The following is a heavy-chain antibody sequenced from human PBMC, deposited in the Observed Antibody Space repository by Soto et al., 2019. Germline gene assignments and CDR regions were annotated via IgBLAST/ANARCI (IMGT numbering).Heavy chain of an antibody. V-gene: IGHV4-30-4*01. J-gene: IGHJ4*02. Sequence: VQLQESGPGLVKPSQTLSLTCTVSGGSISSGAYYWSWVRQPPGKGLEWIGYIYYSGSTYYNPSLKSRVTISVDTSKNQFSLKLSSVTATDTAVYYCARDNYGDTYYFDYWGQGTLVTVSS. CDR1: GGSISSGAYY. CDR2: IYYSGST. D-gene: IGHD4-17*01. CDR3: ARDNYGDTYYFDY.